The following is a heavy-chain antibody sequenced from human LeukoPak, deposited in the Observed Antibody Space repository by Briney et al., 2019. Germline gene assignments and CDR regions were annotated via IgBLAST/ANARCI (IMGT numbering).Heavy chain of an antibody. Sequence: GGSLRLSCAASGFTFDDYAMNWVRQAPGKGLEWVSAISSSSRYIYYADSVKGRFTISRHNAKRSLYLQMNSLRAEDTAVYYCARDLGGYGDYGTNFDYWGQGTLVTVSS. V-gene: IGHV3-21*01. CDR1: GFTFDDYA. CDR3: ARDLGGYGDYGTNFDY. D-gene: IGHD4-17*01. J-gene: IGHJ4*02. CDR2: ISSSSRYI.